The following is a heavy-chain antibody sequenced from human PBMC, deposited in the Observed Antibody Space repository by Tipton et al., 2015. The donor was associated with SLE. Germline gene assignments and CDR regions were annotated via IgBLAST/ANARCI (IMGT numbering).Heavy chain of an antibody. V-gene: IGHV4-59*11. Sequence: TLSLTCTVSGGSISSHYWSWIRQPPGKGLEWIGYIYYSGSTNYNPSLMSRVTISVDTSKNQFSLKLSSVTAADTAVYYCARPIAAAGPDDAFDIWGQGTMVTVSS. J-gene: IGHJ3*02. CDR3: ARPIAAAGPDDAFDI. CDR1: GGSISSHY. CDR2: IYYSGST. D-gene: IGHD6-13*01.